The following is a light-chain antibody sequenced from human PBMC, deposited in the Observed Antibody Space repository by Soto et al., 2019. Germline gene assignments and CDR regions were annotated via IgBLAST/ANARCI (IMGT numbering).Light chain of an antibody. CDR2: AAS. V-gene: IGKV1-39*01. CDR1: QSISTY. J-gene: IGKJ4*01. CDR3: QQSYTPPPP. Sequence: DIQMTQSPYSLSASVGDTVTITCRASQSISTYLNWYQQKPGKAPELLIYAASSLQSGVPLRFTGSGFGTDFTLTTISLQPEDFASYYCQQSYTPPPPFAGGPKV.